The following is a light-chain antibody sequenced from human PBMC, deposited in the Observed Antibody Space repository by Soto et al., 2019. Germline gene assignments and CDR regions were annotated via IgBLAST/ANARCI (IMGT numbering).Light chain of an antibody. J-gene: IGLJ1*01. CDR2: DVS. Sequence: QSALTQPASVSGSPGQSITISCTGTSSDVGGYNYVSWYQQHPGKAPKLMIYDVSKRPSVVSNRFSGSKSGNTASLTISGLQAEDEADYYCSSYTSSSTYVFGTGTKVTVL. CDR3: SSYTSSSTYV. CDR1: SSDVGGYNY. V-gene: IGLV2-14*01.